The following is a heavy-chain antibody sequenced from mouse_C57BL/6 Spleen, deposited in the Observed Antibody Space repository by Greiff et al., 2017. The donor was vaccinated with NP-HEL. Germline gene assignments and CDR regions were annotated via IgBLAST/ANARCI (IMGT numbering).Heavy chain of an antibody. Sequence: EVQLVESGGGLVQPGGSMKLSCAASGFTFSDAWMDWVRQSPEKGLEWVAEIRNKANNHATYYAESVKGRFTISRDDSKSSVYLQMNSLRAEDTGIYYCTRRLLSAWFAYWGQGTLVTVSA. CDR3: TRRLLSAWFAY. J-gene: IGHJ3*01. V-gene: IGHV6-6*01. CDR2: IRNKANNHAT. D-gene: IGHD1-2*01. CDR1: GFTFSDAW.